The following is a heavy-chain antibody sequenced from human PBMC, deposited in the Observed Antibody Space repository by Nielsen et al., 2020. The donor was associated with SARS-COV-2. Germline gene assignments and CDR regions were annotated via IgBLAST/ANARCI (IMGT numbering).Heavy chain of an antibody. V-gene: IGHV3-21*01. CDR2: ISSGSSYI. D-gene: IGHD2-2*01. CDR1: GFTFSSYS. Sequence: GESLKISCAASGFTFSSYSMNWVRQAPGKGLEWVSSISSGSSYIYYADSVKGRFTISRDNAKNSLYLQMNSLRAEDTAVYYCARDSTRGKQNFQHWGQGTLVTVSS. J-gene: IGHJ1*01. CDR3: ARDSTRGKQNFQH.